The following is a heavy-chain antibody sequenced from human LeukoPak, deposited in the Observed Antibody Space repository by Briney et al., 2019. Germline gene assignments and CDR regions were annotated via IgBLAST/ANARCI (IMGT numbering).Heavy chain of an antibody. CDR1: GFTFSSYG. CDR3: AKDPTMVRGVKFWGYYFDY. Sequence: PGGSLRLSCAASGFTFSSYGMHGVRQAPGKGLEWGAVISYDGSNKYYADSVKGRFTISRDNSKNTLYLQMNSLRAEDTAVYYCAKDPTMVRGVKFWGYYFDYWGQGTLVTVSS. J-gene: IGHJ4*02. CDR2: ISYDGSNK. D-gene: IGHD3-10*01. V-gene: IGHV3-30*18.